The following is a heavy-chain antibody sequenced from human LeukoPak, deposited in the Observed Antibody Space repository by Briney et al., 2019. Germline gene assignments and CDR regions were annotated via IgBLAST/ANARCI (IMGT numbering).Heavy chain of an antibody. CDR1: GFTFSDYG. Sequence: GGSLRLSCAASGFTFSDYGMSWVRQTPGKGLEWVAGINWNGGSTGYAVSVRGRFIISRDDANNFLHLHMNSLRAEDTAFYYCVRSFNTYGYPIGYWGQGTLVTVSS. V-gene: IGHV3-20*04. CDR3: VRSFNTYGYPIGY. CDR2: INWNGGST. J-gene: IGHJ4*02. D-gene: IGHD5-18*01.